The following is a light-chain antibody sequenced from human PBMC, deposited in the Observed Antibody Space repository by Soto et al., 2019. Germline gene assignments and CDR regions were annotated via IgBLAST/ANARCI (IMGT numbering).Light chain of an antibody. J-gene: IGLJ2*01. CDR2: DVN. V-gene: IGLV2-23*02. CDR1: RSDVGSYNL. CDR3: CSYAGSSTVI. Sequence: QSALTQPASVSGSPGQSITISCTGSRSDVGSYNLVSWYQHHPSKAPKLMIYDVNKRPSGVSNRFSGSKSGNTASLTISGLQHEDEADYYCCSYAGSSTVIFVGGTKLTVL.